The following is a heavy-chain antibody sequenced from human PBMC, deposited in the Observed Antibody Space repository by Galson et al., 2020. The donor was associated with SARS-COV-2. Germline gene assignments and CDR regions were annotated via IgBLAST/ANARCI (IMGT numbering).Heavy chain of an antibody. CDR2: IYYSGST. V-gene: IGHV4-59*08. Sequence: SETLSLTCTVSGGSISSYYWSWIRQPPGKGLEWIGYIYYSGSTNYNPSLKSRVTISVDTSKNQFSLKLSSVTAADTAVYYCASQRDGYNYRVGYYYYYMDVWGKGTTVTVSS. D-gene: IGHD1-1*01. CDR3: ASQRDGYNYRVGYYYYYMDV. J-gene: IGHJ6*03. CDR1: GGSISSYY.